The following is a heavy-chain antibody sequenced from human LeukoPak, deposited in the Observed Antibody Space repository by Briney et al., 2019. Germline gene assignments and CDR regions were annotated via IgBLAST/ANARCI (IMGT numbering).Heavy chain of an antibody. CDR1: GFTFSTYW. Sequence: PGGSLRLSCTASGFTFSTYWMSWVRQAPGKGLEWVANIKQDGSEKYYVDSVKGRFTISRDNAKNSLYLQMNSLRAEDTAVYYCAVAPHLSPTYYYYYYMDVWGKGTTVTVSS. CDR2: IKQDGSEK. CDR3: AVAPHLSPTYYYYYYMDV. V-gene: IGHV3-7*01. D-gene: IGHD2-15*01. J-gene: IGHJ6*03.